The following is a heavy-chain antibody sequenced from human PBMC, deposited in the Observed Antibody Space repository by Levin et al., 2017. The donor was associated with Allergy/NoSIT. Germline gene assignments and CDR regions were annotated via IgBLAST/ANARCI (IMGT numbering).Heavy chain of an antibody. Sequence: SETLSLTCTVSGGSISSYYWSWIRQPPGKGLEWIGYIYYSGSTNYNPSLKSRVTISVDTSKNQFSLKLSSVTAADTAVYYCARESIYYPQIFDYWGQGTLVTVSS. CDR2: IYYSGST. D-gene: IGHD3-22*01. CDR1: GGSISSYY. CDR3: ARESIYYPQIFDY. J-gene: IGHJ4*02. V-gene: IGHV4-59*01.